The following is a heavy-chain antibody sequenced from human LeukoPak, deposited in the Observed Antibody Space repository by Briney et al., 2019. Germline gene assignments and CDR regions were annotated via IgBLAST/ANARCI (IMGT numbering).Heavy chain of an antibody. CDR3: ARDGGDYHFDY. CDR2: IYSGVGT. J-gene: IGHJ4*02. V-gene: IGHV3-66*01. D-gene: IGHD4-17*01. Sequence: GGFLRLSCAASGFTVSSNYMSWVRQAPGKGLEWVSVIYSGVGTYYADSVKGRFTISRDNSKNTLYLQMNSLRANDTAVYYCARDGGDYHFDYWGQGTLVTVSS. CDR1: GFTVSSNY.